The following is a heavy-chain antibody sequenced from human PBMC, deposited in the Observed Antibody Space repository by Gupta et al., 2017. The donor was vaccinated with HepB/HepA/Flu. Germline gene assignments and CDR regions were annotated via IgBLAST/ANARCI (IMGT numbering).Heavy chain of an antibody. CDR2: IYPNSGVT. CDR1: GYTFSDYN. CDR3: ASGGVTVAGSTIDY. Sequence: QVQLVQSGAEVMQPGASVKVYCKASGYTFSDYNMHWMRQAPGQGLEWMGWIYPNSGVTNYAQKFQGRVTMTRDTSISTAYMELSNLSSDDTAVYFCASGGVTVAGSTIDYWGQGTLVTVSS. D-gene: IGHD6-19*01. J-gene: IGHJ4*02. V-gene: IGHV1-2*02.